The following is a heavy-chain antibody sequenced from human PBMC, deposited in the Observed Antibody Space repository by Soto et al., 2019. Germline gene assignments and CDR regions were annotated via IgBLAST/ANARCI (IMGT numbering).Heavy chain of an antibody. V-gene: IGHV4-59*01. CDR1: GGSISSYY. CDR3: ARDTAAGTNYYYYMDV. J-gene: IGHJ6*03. D-gene: IGHD6-13*01. Sequence: PSETPSLTCTVSGGSISSYYWSWIRQPPGKGLEWIGYIYYSGSTNYNPSLKSRVTISVDTSKNQFSLKLSPVTAADTAVYYCARDTAAGTNYYYYMDVWGKGTTVTVSS. CDR2: IYYSGST.